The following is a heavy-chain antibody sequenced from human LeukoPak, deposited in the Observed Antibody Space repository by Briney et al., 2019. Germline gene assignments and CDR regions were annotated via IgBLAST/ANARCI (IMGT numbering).Heavy chain of an antibody. J-gene: IGHJ4*02. CDR1: GFTFSSYA. D-gene: IGHD3-16*01. V-gene: IGHV3-23*01. CDR2: ISGSGGST. Sequence: GGSLRLSCAASGFTFSSYAMSWVRQAPGEGLEWVSAISGSGGSTYYADSVKGRFTISRDNSKNTLYLQMNSLRAEDTAVYYCAKDVSMGGLFDYWGQGTLVTVSS. CDR3: AKDVSMGGLFDY.